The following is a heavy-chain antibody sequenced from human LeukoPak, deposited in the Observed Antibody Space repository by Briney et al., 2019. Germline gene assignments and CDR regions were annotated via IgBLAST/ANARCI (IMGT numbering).Heavy chain of an antibody. J-gene: IGHJ5*02. V-gene: IGHV4-59*11. D-gene: IGHD2-21*02. CDR1: GASISGHY. CDR3: ARGGDWKHWFDP. CDR2: IYYNGGT. Sequence: SETLSLTCTVSGASISGHYWSWIRQPPGKGLEWIGHIYYNGGTDYNPSLESRVTTSVDTSKNQFSLKLSSVTAADTAVYYCARGGDWKHWFDPWGQGSRVTISS.